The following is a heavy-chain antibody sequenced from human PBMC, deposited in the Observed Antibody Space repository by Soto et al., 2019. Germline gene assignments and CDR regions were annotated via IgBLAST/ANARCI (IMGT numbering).Heavy chain of an antibody. V-gene: IGHV3-23*01. CDR2: ISGSGGST. D-gene: IGHD3-3*01. CDR1: GFTFSSYA. J-gene: IGHJ6*03. Sequence: EVQLLESGGGLVQPGGSLRLSCAASGFTFSSYAMSWVRQAPGKGLEWVSAISGSGGSTYYADSVKGRFTISRDHSKNTLYLQMNSLRAEDTAVYYCAKIPITIFGVVIIPYYYYMDVWGKGTTVTVSS. CDR3: AKIPITIFGVVIIPYYYYMDV.